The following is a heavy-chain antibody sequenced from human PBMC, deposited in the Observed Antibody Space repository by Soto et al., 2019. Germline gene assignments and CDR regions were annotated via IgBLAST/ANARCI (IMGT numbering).Heavy chain of an antibody. CDR1: GYSFTSYW. CDR2: IDPSDSYT. J-gene: IGHJ6*02. D-gene: IGHD3-16*01. Sequence: PGESLKISCKGSGYSFTSYWISWVRQMPGKGLEWMGRIDPSDSYTNYSPSFQGHVTISADKSISTAYLQWSNLKASDTAMYYCARSAYTSMDVWGQGTTVTVSS. V-gene: IGHV5-10-1*01. CDR3: ARSAYTSMDV.